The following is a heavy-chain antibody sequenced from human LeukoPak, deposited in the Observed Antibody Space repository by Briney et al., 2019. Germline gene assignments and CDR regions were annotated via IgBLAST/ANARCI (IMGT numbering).Heavy chain of an antibody. CDR1: GFTFSNYV. Sequence: GGSLRLSCAASGFTFSNYVMHWVRQAPGKGLEWVAVISYDGSNKNYADSVKGRFTISRDNSKNTLYLQMNSLRAEDTAVYYCAKDLVGATRSSDYWGQGTLVTVSS. CDR3: AKDLVGATRSSDY. V-gene: IGHV3-30-3*01. D-gene: IGHD1-26*01. J-gene: IGHJ4*02. CDR2: ISYDGSNK.